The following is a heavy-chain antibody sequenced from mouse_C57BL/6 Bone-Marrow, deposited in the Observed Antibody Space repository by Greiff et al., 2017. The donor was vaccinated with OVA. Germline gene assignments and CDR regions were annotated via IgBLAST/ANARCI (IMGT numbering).Heavy chain of an antibody. CDR2: IYPRSGNT. J-gene: IGHJ1*03. V-gene: IGHV1-81*01. Sequence: QVQLQQSGAELARPGASVKLSCKASGYTFTSYGISWVKQRTGQGLEWIGEIYPRSGNTYYNEKFKGKATLTADKSSSTAYMELRSLTSEDSAVYFCARPILRRECYFDVWGTGTTVTVSS. D-gene: IGHD2-4*01. CDR3: ARPILRRECYFDV. CDR1: GYTFTSYG.